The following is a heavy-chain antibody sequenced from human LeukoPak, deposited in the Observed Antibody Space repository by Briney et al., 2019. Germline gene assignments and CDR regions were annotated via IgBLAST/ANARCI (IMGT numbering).Heavy chain of an antibody. Sequence: PGGSLRLSCAASGFTFSSYAMHWVRQAPGKGLEWVAVISYDGSNKYYADSVKGRFTISRDNSKNALYLQMNSLRAEDTAVYYCAKNHYGDLDAFDIWGQGTMVTVSS. V-gene: IGHV3-30-3*02. J-gene: IGHJ3*02. CDR1: GFTFSSYA. CDR3: AKNHYGDLDAFDI. CDR2: ISYDGSNK. D-gene: IGHD4-17*01.